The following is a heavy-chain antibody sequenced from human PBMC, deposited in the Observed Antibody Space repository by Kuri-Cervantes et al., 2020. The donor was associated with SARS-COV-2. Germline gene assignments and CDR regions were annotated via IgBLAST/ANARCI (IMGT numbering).Heavy chain of an antibody. Sequence: SETLSLTCTVSGGSVSSGSYYWSWIRQPPGKGLEWIGYIYYSGSTNYNPSLKSRVTISVDTSKNQFSLELSSVTAADTAVYYCARGLIAARHYYYYYMDVWGKGTTVTVSS. V-gene: IGHV4-61*01. CDR3: ARGLIAARHYYYYYMDV. CDR1: GGSVSSGSYY. CDR2: IYYSGST. D-gene: IGHD6-6*01. J-gene: IGHJ6*03.